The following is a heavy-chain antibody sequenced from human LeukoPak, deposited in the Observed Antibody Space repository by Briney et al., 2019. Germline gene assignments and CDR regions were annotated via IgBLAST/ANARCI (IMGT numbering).Heavy chain of an antibody. CDR3: AKGVGATGEYAFDI. V-gene: IGHV3-9*03. Sequence: SLRLSCAASGFTFDDYAMHWVRQAPGKGLEWVAGISWSSGSIGYADSVKGRFTISRDNAKNSLYLQMNSLRAEDMALYYCAKGVGATGEYAFDIWGQGTMVTVSS. CDR1: GFTFDDYA. J-gene: IGHJ3*02. D-gene: IGHD1-26*01. CDR2: ISWSSGSI.